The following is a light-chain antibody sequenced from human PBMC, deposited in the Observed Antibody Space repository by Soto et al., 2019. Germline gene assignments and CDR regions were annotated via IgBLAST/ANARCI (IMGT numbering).Light chain of an antibody. Sequence: EIVLTQSPATLSLSPGERATLSCRASQSVSSYLAWYQQKPGQAPRLLIYDASNRATGIPARFSGSGSGTAFTLTISSLEPEDFAVYYCQQRSNWPPAFGQATKLEIK. J-gene: IGKJ2*01. CDR1: QSVSSY. V-gene: IGKV3-11*01. CDR2: DAS. CDR3: QQRSNWPPA.